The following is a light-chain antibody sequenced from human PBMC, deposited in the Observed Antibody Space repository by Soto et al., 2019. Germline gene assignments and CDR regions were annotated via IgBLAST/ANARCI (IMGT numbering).Light chain of an antibody. CDR3: QQYGSSTT. Sequence: EIVLTQSPATLSLSPGERATLSGRASQSLSSNFLAWYQQKPGKPPRLLIYDSSTRATGFPDRLSGSGSGTDFTLTIIRLEPEDFAVYYCQQYGSSTTFGQGTRLEIK. CDR2: DSS. V-gene: IGKV3-20*01. CDR1: QSLSSNF. J-gene: IGKJ5*01.